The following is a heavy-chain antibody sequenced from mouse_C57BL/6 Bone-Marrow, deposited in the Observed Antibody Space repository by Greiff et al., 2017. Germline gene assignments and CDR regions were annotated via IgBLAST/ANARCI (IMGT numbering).Heavy chain of an antibody. D-gene: IGHD1-1*01. CDR2: INSDGGST. J-gene: IGHJ4*01. CDR1: EYEFPSHD. Sequence: EVQGVESGGGLVQPGESLKLSCKSNEYEFPSHDMSWVRKTPETRLELVAAINSDGGSTYYPDTMERRFIISRDNTKKTLYLQMSSLRSEDTALYYCARQGYGSSSYAMDYWGQGTSVTVAS. CDR3: ARQGYGSSSYAMDY. V-gene: IGHV5-2*01.